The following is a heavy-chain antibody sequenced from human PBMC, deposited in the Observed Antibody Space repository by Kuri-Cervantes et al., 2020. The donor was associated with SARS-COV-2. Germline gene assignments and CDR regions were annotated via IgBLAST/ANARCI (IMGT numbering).Heavy chain of an antibody. CDR2: ISDDGSNK. V-gene: IGHV3-30-3*01. CDR3: ARAEYSGTYLGWEYFQH. CDR1: GFTFTSYA. J-gene: IGHJ1*01. Sequence: GSLRLSCAASGFTFTSYAIHWVRQAPGKGLEWVAVISDDGSNKYYADSVKGRFTISRDNSKNRLYLQMTSLRTEDTAVYYCARAEYSGTYLGWEYFQHWGQGTLVTVSS. D-gene: IGHD1-26*01.